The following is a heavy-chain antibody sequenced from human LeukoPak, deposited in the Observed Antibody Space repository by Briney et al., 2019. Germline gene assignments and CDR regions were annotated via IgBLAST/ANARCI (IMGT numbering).Heavy chain of an antibody. CDR1: GGSISDYY. J-gene: IGHJ4*02. D-gene: IGHD5-18*01. Sequence: SETLSLTCTVSGGSISDYYWNWIRQPPGKGLEWIGYIHYSGNTNYNPSLRSRVTILVDMSKNQFSLKLSSVTAADTAAYYCARQRYSYGSYYFDYWGQGTLVTVSS. V-gene: IGHV4-59*08. CDR2: IHYSGNT. CDR3: ARQRYSYGSYYFDY.